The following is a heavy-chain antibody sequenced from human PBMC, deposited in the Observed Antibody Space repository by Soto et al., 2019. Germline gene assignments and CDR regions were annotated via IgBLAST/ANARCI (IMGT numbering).Heavy chain of an antibody. Sequence: SETLSLTCTVSGGSISSYYWSWIRQPPGKGLEWIGYIYYSGSANYNPSIKSRVTILVDTSKNQFSLKLSFVTAADTAVYYCARRYGGNFDYWGQGTLVTVSS. D-gene: IGHD1-26*01. V-gene: IGHV4-59*08. CDR1: GGSISSYY. J-gene: IGHJ4*02. CDR2: IYYSGSA. CDR3: ARRYGGNFDY.